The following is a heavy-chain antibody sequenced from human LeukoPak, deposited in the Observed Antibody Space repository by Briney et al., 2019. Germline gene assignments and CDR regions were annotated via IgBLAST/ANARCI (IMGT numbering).Heavy chain of an antibody. CDR2: ICYSGTT. J-gene: IGHJ4*02. D-gene: IGHD5-18*01. V-gene: IGHV4-59*01. Sequence: PSETLSLTCTVSGGSISHYYWSWIRQSPGKGLEWIGYICYSGTTNYNPSLKSRVTISVDTSRNQFSLQLRSVTAADTAVYYCATIKRGNIFGFFDFWGQGILVTVSS. CDR1: GGSISHYY. CDR3: ATIKRGNIFGFFDF.